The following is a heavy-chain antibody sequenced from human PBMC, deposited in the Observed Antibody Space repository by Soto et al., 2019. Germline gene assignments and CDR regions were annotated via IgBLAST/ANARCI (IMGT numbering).Heavy chain of an antibody. D-gene: IGHD3-22*01. Sequence: QVQLQQWGAGLLKPSETLSLTCAVYGGSFSGYYWSWIRQPPGKGLEWIGEINHSGSTNYNPSLKSRVTISVDTSKNQFSLKLSSVTAADTAVYYCARGRGSGYPPNWFDPWGQGTLVTVSS. CDR2: INHSGST. J-gene: IGHJ5*02. CDR1: GGSFSGYY. CDR3: ARGRGSGYPPNWFDP. V-gene: IGHV4-34*01.